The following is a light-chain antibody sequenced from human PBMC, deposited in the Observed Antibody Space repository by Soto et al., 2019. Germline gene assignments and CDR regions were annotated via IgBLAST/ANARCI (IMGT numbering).Light chain of an antibody. CDR2: DVI. CDR3: SSYWGSNNLL. J-gene: IGLJ2*01. Sequence: QSALTQPPSASGSPGQSVTISCTGTSRDIGGYDFVSWYQQHPGKAPKLLIYDVIKRPSGVPDRFSGSKSGNTASLTVSGLQTDDEADYYCSSYWGSNNLLFGGGTKVTVL. CDR1: SRDIGGYDF. V-gene: IGLV2-8*01.